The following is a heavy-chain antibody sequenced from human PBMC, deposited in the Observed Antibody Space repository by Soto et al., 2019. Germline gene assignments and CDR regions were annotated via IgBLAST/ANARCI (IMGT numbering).Heavy chain of an antibody. V-gene: IGHV5-51*01. Sequence: GESLTICCTCSGYSFTRYWIGWVRQMPGKGLEWMGIIYPGDSDTRYSPSFQGQVTISADQSISTAYLQWSSLKASDTAMYYCAGPQFWSGYYFFDYWGQGTLVT. J-gene: IGHJ4*02. CDR3: AGPQFWSGYYFFDY. CDR2: IYPGDSDT. CDR1: GYSFTRYW. D-gene: IGHD3-3*01.